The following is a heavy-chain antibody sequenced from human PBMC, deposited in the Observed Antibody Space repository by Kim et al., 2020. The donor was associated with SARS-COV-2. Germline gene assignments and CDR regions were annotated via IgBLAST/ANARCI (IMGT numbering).Heavy chain of an antibody. CDR3: AREAPIRLGELPYYGMDV. Sequence: SETLSLTCTVSGGSISSGGYYWSWIRQHPGKGLEWIGYIYYSGSTYYNPSLKSRVTISVDTSKNQFSLKLSSVTAADTAVYYCAREAPIRLGELPYYGMDVWGQGTTVTVSS. D-gene: IGHD3-16*01. CDR1: GGSISSGGYY. J-gene: IGHJ6*02. CDR2: IYYSGST. V-gene: IGHV4-31*03.